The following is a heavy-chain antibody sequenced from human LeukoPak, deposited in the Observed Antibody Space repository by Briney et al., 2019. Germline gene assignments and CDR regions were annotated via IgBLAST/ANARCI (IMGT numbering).Heavy chain of an antibody. Sequence: SQTLSLTCAISGDSVSTNNAGWNWVRQSPSRGLEWLGRTYYSSNWYNDYAVSVKSRITINPDTSKNQFSLQPNSVTPEDTAVYYCARGGSYFDYWGQGTLVTVSS. D-gene: IGHD1-26*01. V-gene: IGHV6-1*01. CDR1: GDSVSTNNAG. CDR3: ARGGSYFDY. CDR2: TYYSSNWYN. J-gene: IGHJ4*02.